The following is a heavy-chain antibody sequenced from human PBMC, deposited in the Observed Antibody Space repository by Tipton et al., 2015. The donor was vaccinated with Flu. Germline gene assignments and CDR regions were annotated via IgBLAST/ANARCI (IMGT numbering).Heavy chain of an antibody. CDR1: GGAITSSSYY. CDR3: AKVKFGWVES. CDR2: IYYTGYS. V-gene: IGHV4-39*07. J-gene: IGHJ5*01. Sequence: TLSLTCSVSGGAITSSSYYWGWIRQPLGRGLEWVGSIYYTGYSYHNPSLKSRLAMSIDTSKNQFSLRLSSMTAADTAVYYCAKVKFGWVESWAQGTLVTVSS. D-gene: IGHD3-16*01.